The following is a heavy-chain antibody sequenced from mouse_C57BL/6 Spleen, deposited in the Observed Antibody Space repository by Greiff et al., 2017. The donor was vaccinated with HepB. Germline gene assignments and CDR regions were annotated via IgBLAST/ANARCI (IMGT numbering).Heavy chain of an antibody. CDR1: GYTFTDYN. V-gene: IGHV1-18*01. J-gene: IGHJ1*03. Sequence: EVQLQQSGPELVKPGASVKIPCKASGYTFTDYNMDWVKQSHGKSLEWIGDINPNNGGTIYNQKFKGKATLTVDMSSSTAYMELRSLTSEDTAVYYCARSGGSSPHWDVDVWGTGTTVTVSS. CDR2: INPNNGGT. CDR3: ARSGGSSPHWDVDV. D-gene: IGHD1-1*01.